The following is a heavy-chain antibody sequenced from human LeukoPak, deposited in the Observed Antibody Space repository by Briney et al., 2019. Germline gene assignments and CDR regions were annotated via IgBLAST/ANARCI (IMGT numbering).Heavy chain of an antibody. CDR1: GGTFSSYA. Sequence: GASVKVSCKASGGTFSSYAISWVRQAPGQGLEWMGGIIPIFGTANYAQKFQGRVTITTDESTSTAYMELSSLRSEDTAVYYCARVEEGYYYYYMDVWGKGTTVTVSS. CDR2: IIPIFGTA. CDR3: ARVEEGYYYYYMDV. V-gene: IGHV1-69*05. J-gene: IGHJ6*03.